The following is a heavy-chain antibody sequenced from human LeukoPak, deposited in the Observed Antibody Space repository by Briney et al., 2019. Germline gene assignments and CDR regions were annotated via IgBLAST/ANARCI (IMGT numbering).Heavy chain of an antibody. J-gene: IGHJ4*02. CDR2: IYYSGST. Sequence: PSETLSPTCAVYGGSFSGYYWSWIRQPPGKGLEWIGYIYYSGSTNHNPSLKSRVTISVDTSKNQFSLKLSSVTAADTAVYYCARRSGSSGRYYFDSWGQGTQVTVSS. D-gene: IGHD6-19*01. CDR3: ARRSGSSGRYYFDS. V-gene: IGHV4-34*11. CDR1: GGSFSGYY.